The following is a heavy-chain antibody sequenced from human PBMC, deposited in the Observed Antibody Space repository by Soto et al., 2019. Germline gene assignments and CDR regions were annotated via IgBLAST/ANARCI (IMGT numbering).Heavy chain of an antibody. D-gene: IGHD4-17*01. CDR1: GYSFTSYW. V-gene: IGHV5-10-1*01. J-gene: IGHJ4*02. Sequence: PGESLKISCKGSGYSFTSYWISWVRQMPGKGLEWMGRIDPSDSYTNYSPSFQGHVTISADKSISTAYLQWSSLKASDTAMFYCARVRMTTVVTPDYWGQGTLVTVSS. CDR2: IDPSDSYT. CDR3: ARVRMTTVVTPDY.